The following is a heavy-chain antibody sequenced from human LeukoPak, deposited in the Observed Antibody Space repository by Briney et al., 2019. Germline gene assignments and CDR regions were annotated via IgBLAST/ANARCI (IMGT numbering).Heavy chain of an antibody. CDR2: INHSGST. CDR1: GGSFSGYY. D-gene: IGHD5-12*01. J-gene: IGHJ4*02. Sequence: SETLSLTCAVYGGSFSGYYWSWIRQPPGKGLEWIGEINHSGSTNYNPSLKSRVTISVDTSKNQFSLKLSSVTAADTAVYYCAREGRDGYNYRALDYWGQGTLVSVSS. CDR3: AREGRDGYNYRALDY. V-gene: IGHV4-34*01.